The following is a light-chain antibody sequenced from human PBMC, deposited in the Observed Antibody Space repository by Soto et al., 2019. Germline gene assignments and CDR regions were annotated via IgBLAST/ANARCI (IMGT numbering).Light chain of an antibody. CDR3: QQTYNTPRT. CDR1: QSITTY. J-gene: IGKJ1*01. CDR2: AAS. Sequence: DLQMTQSPSSLSASVGDRVTITCRASQSITTYLNWYQQKPGKVPKFLIYAASRLQSGVSSRFSGSGSGTDFTLTISSLQPEDFATYYCQQTYNTPRTFGQGTKVEIK. V-gene: IGKV1-39*01.